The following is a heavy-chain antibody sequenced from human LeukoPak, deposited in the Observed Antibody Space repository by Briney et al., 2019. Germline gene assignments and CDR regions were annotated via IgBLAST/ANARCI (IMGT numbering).Heavy chain of an antibody. CDR1: GGSISSYY. CDR3: ASSAPGPAARYYFDY. Sequence: SETLSLTCTVSGGSISSYYWSWIRQPPGKGLEWIGEINHSGSTNYNPSLKGRVTISVDTSKNQFSLKLSSVTAADTAVYYCASSAPGPAARYYFDYWGQGTLVTVSS. CDR2: INHSGST. J-gene: IGHJ4*02. D-gene: IGHD2-2*01. V-gene: IGHV4-34*01.